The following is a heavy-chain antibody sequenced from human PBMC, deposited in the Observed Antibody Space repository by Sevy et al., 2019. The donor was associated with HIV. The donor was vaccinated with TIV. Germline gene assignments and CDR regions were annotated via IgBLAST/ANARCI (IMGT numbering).Heavy chain of an antibody. CDR1: GYTLTGFS. D-gene: IGHD3-22*01. Sequence: ASLKVSCKVTGYTLTGFSMHWVRQTPGKGLEWMGTFDPEDGETIYAQKFQGRVIMTEDTSADTAHMDLSSLTSEDTAVDYCATTKDYYDSSGYPFDYWGQGTLVTVSS. J-gene: IGHJ4*02. CDR3: ATTKDYYDSSGYPFDY. CDR2: FDPEDGET. V-gene: IGHV1-24*01.